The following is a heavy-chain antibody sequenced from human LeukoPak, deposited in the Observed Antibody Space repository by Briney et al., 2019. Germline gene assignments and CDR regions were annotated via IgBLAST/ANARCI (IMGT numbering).Heavy chain of an antibody. Sequence: NPSETLSLTCSVSGGSISSGSYYWSCIRQHPGKGLEWIGYIYYSGSTYYNPSLKSRVTISVDTSKNQFSLKLNSVTAADTAVYYCARLYDSFRAFDIWGQGTIITVSS. D-gene: IGHD2-8*01. CDR2: IYYSGST. CDR3: ARLYDSFRAFDI. J-gene: IGHJ3*02. V-gene: IGHV4-31*03. CDR1: GGSISSGSYY.